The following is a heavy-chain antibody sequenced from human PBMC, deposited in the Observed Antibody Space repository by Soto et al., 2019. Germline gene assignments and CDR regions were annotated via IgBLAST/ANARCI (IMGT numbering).Heavy chain of an antibody. D-gene: IGHD5-18*01. V-gene: IGHV3-30*18. Sequence: VQLVESGGGVVQPGRSLRLSCAASGFTFSSYGMHWVRQAPGKGLEWVAVISYDGSNKYYADSVKGRFTISRDNSKNTLYLQMNSLRAEDTAVYYCAKGRGYSYGFNYYYGMDVWGQGTTVTVSS. CDR1: GFTFSSYG. CDR2: ISYDGSNK. CDR3: AKGRGYSYGFNYYYGMDV. J-gene: IGHJ6*02.